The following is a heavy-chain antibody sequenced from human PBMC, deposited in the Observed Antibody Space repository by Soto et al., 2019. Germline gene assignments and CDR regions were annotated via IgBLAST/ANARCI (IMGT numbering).Heavy chain of an antibody. J-gene: IGHJ6*03. Sequence: GGSLRLSCAASGFTFSDSWMNWVRQAPGKGLEWVANINRDASEKYYVDSVKGRFTISRDNAKNSLDLQMNSLRPEDTATYYCARVHPYRDPVGKNYYYRDVWGNGTTVTVSS. D-gene: IGHD4-17*01. V-gene: IGHV3-7*01. CDR2: INRDASEK. CDR1: GFTFSDSW. CDR3: ARVHPYRDPVGKNYYYRDV.